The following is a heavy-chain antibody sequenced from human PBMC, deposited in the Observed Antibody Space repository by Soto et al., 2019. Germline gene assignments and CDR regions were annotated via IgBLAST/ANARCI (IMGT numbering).Heavy chain of an antibody. Sequence: QVQLVQSGAEVKKPGSSVKVSCKASGVTFSSYTISWVRQAPGQGLEWMGSIIPILGIANYAQKFQGRVTITADKSTSTAYMELSSLRSEDTAVYYCARALDDYGDANNWFDPWGQGTLVTVSS. J-gene: IGHJ5*02. CDR1: GVTFSSYT. CDR2: IIPILGIA. V-gene: IGHV1-69*02. CDR3: ARALDDYGDANNWFDP. D-gene: IGHD4-17*01.